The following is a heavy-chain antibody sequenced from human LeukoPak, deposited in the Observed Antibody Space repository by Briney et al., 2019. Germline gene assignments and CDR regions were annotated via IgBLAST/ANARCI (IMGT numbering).Heavy chain of an antibody. V-gene: IGHV4-39*01. J-gene: IGHJ4*02. CDR3: ASQMITFGGVIVGFDY. CDR2: IYYSGST. CDR1: GGSISSSSYY. Sequence: AETLSLTCTVSGGSISSSSYYWGWIRQPPGKGLEWIGSIYYSGSTYYNPALKSRVTISVDTSKNQFSLQLSSVTAADTAVYYCASQMITFGGVIVGFDYWGQGTLVTVSS. D-gene: IGHD3-16*02.